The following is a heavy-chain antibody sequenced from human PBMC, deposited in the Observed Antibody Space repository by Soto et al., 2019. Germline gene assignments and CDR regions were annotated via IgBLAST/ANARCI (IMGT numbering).Heavy chain of an antibody. Sequence: HLVESGGGLFQAGGSTRLSCLVSGFTVSTYDMAWVRQAPGKGLEWASVIQSGGATYYPDSAQGRFTISRDNSKNTVYLQMSSLRMEYTGVYSCVRVLYDSGVVDFWGQGSLITVS. V-gene: IGHV3-53*01. J-gene: IGHJ4*02. D-gene: IGHD5-12*01. CDR2: IQSGGAT. CDR3: VRVLYDSGVVDF. CDR1: GFTVSTYD.